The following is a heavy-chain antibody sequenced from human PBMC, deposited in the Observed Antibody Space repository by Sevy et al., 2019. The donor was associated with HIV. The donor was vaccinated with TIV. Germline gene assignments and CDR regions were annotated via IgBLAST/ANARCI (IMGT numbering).Heavy chain of an antibody. Sequence: GGSLRLSCAASGFTVSSNYMSWVRQAPGKGLEWVSVIYSGGSTYYADSVKGRFTISRDKSKNTLYLQMNSLRAEDTAVYYCARSPGVLHYYDSSGYLDYWGQGTLVTVSS. CDR1: GFTVSSNY. J-gene: IGHJ4*02. CDR2: IYSGGST. D-gene: IGHD3-22*01. V-gene: IGHV3-53*01. CDR3: ARSPGVLHYYDSSGYLDY.